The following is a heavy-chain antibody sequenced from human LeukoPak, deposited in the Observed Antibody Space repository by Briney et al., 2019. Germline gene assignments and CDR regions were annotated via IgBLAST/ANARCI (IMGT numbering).Heavy chain of an antibody. V-gene: IGHV4-39*01. D-gene: IGHD3/OR15-3a*01. Sequence: SETLSLTCTVSGGSISTSNSYWGWIRQPPGKGLEWIGSIYYSGNTYYNASLKSQVSISIDTSKNRFSLKLTSVTAADTAVYYCARQTGSGLFILPGGQGTLVTVSS. CDR1: GGSISTSNSY. CDR2: IYYSGNT. J-gene: IGHJ4*02. CDR3: ARQTGSGLFILP.